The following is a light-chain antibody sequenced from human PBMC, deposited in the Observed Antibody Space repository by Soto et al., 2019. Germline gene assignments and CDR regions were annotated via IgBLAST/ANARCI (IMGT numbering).Light chain of an antibody. Sequence: DIVMTQSPATLSVSPGERATLSCRASQSVSTNVAWYQQTPGQAPRLLIYGASTRATAIPARFSGSGYGTEFTINISSLHDEDFAVYYCQQYNNWTLYTCGQGTKLEI. CDR1: QSVSTN. CDR2: GAS. V-gene: IGKV3-15*01. J-gene: IGKJ2*01. CDR3: QQYNNWTLYT.